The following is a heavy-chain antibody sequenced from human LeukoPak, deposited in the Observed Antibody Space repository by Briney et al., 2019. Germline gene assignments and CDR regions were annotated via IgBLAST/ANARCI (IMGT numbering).Heavy chain of an antibody. CDR2: IYHSGTT. CDR1: GGSISSGGYY. Sequence: SETLSLTCTVSGGSISSGGYYWSWIRQPPGKGLEWIGYIYHSGTTSYNPSLKSRVTISVDGSKNQFSLKLSSVTAADTAVYYCARGSGREDYWGQGALVTVSS. CDR3: ARGSGREDY. J-gene: IGHJ4*02. V-gene: IGHV4-30-2*01. D-gene: IGHD1-26*01.